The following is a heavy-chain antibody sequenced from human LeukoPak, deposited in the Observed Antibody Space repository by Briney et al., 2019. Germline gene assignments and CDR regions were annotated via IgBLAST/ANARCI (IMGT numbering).Heavy chain of an antibody. CDR2: ISSSGSTM. D-gene: IGHD5-18*01. Sequence: GGSLRLSCAASGFTFNSHEMNWVRQAPGKGLEWVSYISSSGSTMYYADSVKGRFTISRDNAKNSLYLQMNSLRAEDTAVYYCARELHSYNNWGQGTLVTVSS. J-gene: IGHJ4*02. V-gene: IGHV3-48*03. CDR1: GFTFNSHE. CDR3: ARELHSYNN.